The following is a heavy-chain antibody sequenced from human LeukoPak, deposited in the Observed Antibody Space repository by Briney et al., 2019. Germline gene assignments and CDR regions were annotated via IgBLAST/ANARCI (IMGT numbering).Heavy chain of an antibody. Sequence: GGSLRLSRAASGFTFSSYSMNWVRQAPGKRLEWVSSISSSSSYIYYADSVKGRFTISRDNAKNSLYLQMNSLRAEDTAVYYCARDAKYYHDSSGYYWGQGTLVTVSS. J-gene: IGHJ4*02. CDR3: ARDAKYYHDSSGYY. CDR1: GFTFSSYS. CDR2: ISSSSSYI. V-gene: IGHV3-21*01. D-gene: IGHD3-22*01.